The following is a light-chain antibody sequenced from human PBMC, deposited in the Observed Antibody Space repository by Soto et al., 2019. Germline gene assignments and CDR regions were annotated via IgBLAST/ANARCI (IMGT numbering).Light chain of an antibody. CDR1: SSNIGAGYD. CDR2: GNS. CDR3: QSYDSSLSGSEV. Sequence: QSVLTQPPSVSGAPGQRVTISCTGSSSNIGAGYDVYWYQQLPGTAPKLLIYGNSNRPSGVPDRFSGSKSGTSASLAITGLQAEDEADYYCQSYDSSLSGSEVFGGGTKVTVL. J-gene: IGLJ2*01. V-gene: IGLV1-40*01.